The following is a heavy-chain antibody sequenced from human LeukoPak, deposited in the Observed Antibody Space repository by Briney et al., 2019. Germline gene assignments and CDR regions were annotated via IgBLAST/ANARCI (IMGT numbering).Heavy chain of an antibody. D-gene: IGHD3-22*01. Sequence: PSETLSLTCTVSGYSISSGYYWGWIRQPPGKGLEWIGSIYHSGSTNYNPSLKSRVTISVDTSKNQFSLKLSSVTAADTAVYYCARARLFPNYYDSSGSLYYFDYWGQGTLVTVSS. CDR3: ARARLFPNYYDSSGSLYYFDY. V-gene: IGHV4-38-2*02. CDR1: GYSISSGYY. CDR2: IYHSGST. J-gene: IGHJ4*02.